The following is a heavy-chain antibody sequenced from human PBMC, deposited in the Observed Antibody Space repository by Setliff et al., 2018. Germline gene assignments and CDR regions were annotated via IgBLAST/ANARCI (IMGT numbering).Heavy chain of an antibody. CDR3: ARELAINGFDI. J-gene: IGHJ3*02. Sequence: ASVKVSCKTSGYTFTNFGINWVRQAPGQGLEWMGWNSAYGQKFQGRVSMTRDTSISTAFMELSGLTSDDTAVYYCARELAINGFDIWGQGTMVTVSS. CDR1: GYTFTNFG. V-gene: IGHV1-18*01. D-gene: IGHD1-1*01. CDR2: NSA.